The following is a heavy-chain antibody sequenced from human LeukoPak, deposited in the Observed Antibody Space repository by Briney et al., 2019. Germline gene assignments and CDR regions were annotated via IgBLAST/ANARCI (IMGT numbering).Heavy chain of an antibody. CDR3: ARVGYYYDSSGYYNFDY. V-gene: IGHV1-2*06. Sequence: SVKVSCKASGYTFTGYYMHWVRQAPGQGLEWMGRINPNSGGTNYAQKFQGRVTVTRDTSISTAYMELSRLRSDDTAVYYCARVGYYYDSSGYYNFDYWGQGTLVTVSS. CDR2: INPNSGGT. CDR1: GYTFTGYY. D-gene: IGHD3-22*01. J-gene: IGHJ4*02.